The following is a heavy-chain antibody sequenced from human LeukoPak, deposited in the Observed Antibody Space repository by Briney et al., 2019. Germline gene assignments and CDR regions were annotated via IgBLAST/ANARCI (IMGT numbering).Heavy chain of an antibody. CDR1: GGSFSGYY. CDR2: INHSGST. V-gene: IGHV4-34*01. CDR3: ARHTQLWSANWFDP. Sequence: PSETLSLTCAVYGGSFSGYYWSWIRQPPGKGLKWIGEINHSGSTNYNPSLKSRVTISVDTSKNQFSLKLSSVTAADTAVYYCARHTQLWSANWFDPWGQGTLVTVSS. J-gene: IGHJ5*02. D-gene: IGHD5-18*01.